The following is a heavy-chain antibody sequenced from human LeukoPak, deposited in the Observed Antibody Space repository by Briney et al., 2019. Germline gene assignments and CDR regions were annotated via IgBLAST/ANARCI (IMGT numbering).Heavy chain of an antibody. Sequence: PGGSLRLSCAASGFTFSSYAMHWVRQAPGKGLEYVSGISSNGGSTSYVNSVKGRFTISRDNSKNTLYLQMGSLRAEDMAVCYCAREYCRGGHCLYYFDYWGQGTLVTVSS. D-gene: IGHD2-15*01. V-gene: IGHV3-64*01. J-gene: IGHJ4*02. CDR1: GFTFSSYA. CDR2: ISSNGGST. CDR3: AREYCRGGHCLYYFDY.